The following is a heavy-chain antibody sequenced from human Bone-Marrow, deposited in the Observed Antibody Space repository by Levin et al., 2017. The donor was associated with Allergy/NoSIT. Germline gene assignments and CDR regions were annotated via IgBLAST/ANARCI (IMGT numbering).Heavy chain of an antibody. V-gene: IGHV3-23*01. CDR1: GFTFSNYV. J-gene: IGHJ3*02. CDR3: AKDKYDTIGDAFDI. D-gene: IGHD3-9*01. CDR2: IVGSGSST. Sequence: ASVKVSRAASGFTFSNYVMTWVRQAPVKGLEWVSTIVGSGSSTYYADSVKGRFTISRDNSKNILYLQMNSLRGEDTAVYYCAKDKYDTIGDAFDIWGQGTMVTVSS.